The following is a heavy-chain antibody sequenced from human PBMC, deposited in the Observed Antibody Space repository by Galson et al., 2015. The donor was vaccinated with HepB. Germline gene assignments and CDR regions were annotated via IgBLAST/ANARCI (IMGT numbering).Heavy chain of an antibody. V-gene: IGHV3-30-3*01. Sequence: SLRLSCAASGFTFSTFPMHWVRQAPGKGLEWVAVISYDGINKYSADSVKGRFTISRDNSKNTLYMQMNSLRPEDTAVYYCARDRGWYSGGSNNGYYLDYWGQGTLVTVSS. D-gene: IGHD6-19*01. CDR2: ISYDGINK. J-gene: IGHJ4*02. CDR1: GFTFSTFP. CDR3: ARDRGWYSGGSNNGYYLDY.